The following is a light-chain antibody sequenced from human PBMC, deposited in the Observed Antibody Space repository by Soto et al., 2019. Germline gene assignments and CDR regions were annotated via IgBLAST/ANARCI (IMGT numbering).Light chain of an antibody. Sequence: DIQMTQSPTSLSASVGDRVTITCRASQDIRNFVAWYQQKPGKAPKLLIYAASTLQSGDPSRFSGSGSGTDFTLTINRLQPEDVATYSCQKYSSVPVFGPGTKVEIK. CDR2: AAS. CDR1: QDIRNF. V-gene: IGKV1-27*01. J-gene: IGKJ3*01. CDR3: QKYSSVPV.